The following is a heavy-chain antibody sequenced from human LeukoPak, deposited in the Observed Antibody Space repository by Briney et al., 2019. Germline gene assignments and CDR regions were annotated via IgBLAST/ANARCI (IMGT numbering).Heavy chain of an antibody. J-gene: IGHJ3*02. D-gene: IGHD3-22*01. CDR3: ARDGGYYYDSSGYFI. CDR1: GYTFTGYY. V-gene: IGHV1-2*02. Sequence: ASVKVSCKASGYTFTGYYMHWVRQAPGQGLEWMGWINPNSGGTNYAQEFQGRVTMTRDTSISTAYMELSRLRSDDTAVYYCARDGGYYYDSSGYFIWGQGTMVTVSS. CDR2: INPNSGGT.